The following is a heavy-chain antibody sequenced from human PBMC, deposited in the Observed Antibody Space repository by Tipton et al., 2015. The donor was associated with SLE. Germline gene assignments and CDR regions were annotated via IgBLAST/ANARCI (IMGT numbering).Heavy chain of an antibody. J-gene: IGHJ1*01. Sequence: SLRLSCAASGFTFSSYSMNWVRQAPGKGLEWVSSISSSSSYIYYADSVKGRFTISRDNAKNSLYLQMNSLRAEDTAVYYCARARVSEGYFQHWGQGTLLTVSS. V-gene: IGHV3-21*03. CDR3: ARARVSEGYFQH. D-gene: IGHD6-13*01. CDR2: ISSSSSYI. CDR1: GFTFSSYS.